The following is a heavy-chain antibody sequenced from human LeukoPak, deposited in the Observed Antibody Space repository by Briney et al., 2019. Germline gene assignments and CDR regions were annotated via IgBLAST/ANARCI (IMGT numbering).Heavy chain of an antibody. Sequence: PSETLSLTCSVSGDPISIYYWSWTRQPPGKGLEWIGYIYNSGTTNYNPSLESRVTISVDTSKNQFSLRLTSVTAADTAVYYCARQWHSSAWYYFDYWGQGTLVTVSS. CDR1: GDPISIYY. V-gene: IGHV4-59*08. CDR3: ARQWHSSAWYYFDY. J-gene: IGHJ4*02. CDR2: IYNSGTT. D-gene: IGHD6-19*01.